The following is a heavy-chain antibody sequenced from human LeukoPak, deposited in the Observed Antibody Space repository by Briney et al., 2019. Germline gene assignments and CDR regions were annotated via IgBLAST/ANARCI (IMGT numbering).Heavy chain of an antibody. CDR3: ERISSSNWYNERGAFDV. Sequence: SETLSLTCTVSGGSISSYYLSWVRQPPCKGLEGIGFVYYTGSTNYSPSLKSRVTISVDTSKNQFYLKMRSVTAADTAVYYCERISSSNWYNERGAFDVWGQGTMVTVSS. D-gene: IGHD6-13*01. CDR1: GGSISSYY. CDR2: VYYTGST. V-gene: IGHV4-59*01. J-gene: IGHJ3*01.